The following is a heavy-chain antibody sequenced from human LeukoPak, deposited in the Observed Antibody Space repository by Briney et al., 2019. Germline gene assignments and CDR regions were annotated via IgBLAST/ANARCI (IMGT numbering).Heavy chain of an antibody. CDR2: INPNSGGI. V-gene: IGHV1-2*06. D-gene: IGHD5-18*01. CDR3: ARDFGGIQLWEITDY. J-gene: IGHJ4*02. CDR1: GYTFTGYY. Sequence: ASVKVSCKASGYTFTGYYLHWVRQAPGQGLEWMGRINPNSGGINYAQKFQGRVTMTRDTSISTVYMELSRLRSDDTAVYYCARDFGGIQLWEITDYWGQGTLVTVSS.